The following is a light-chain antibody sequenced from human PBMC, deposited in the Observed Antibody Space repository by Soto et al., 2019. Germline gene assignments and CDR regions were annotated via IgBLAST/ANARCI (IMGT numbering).Light chain of an antibody. Sequence: QSALTQPPSASGSPGQSVTISCTGTSSDIGAYLYVSWYQQHPGKAPKLMISEVSRRPSGVPERFSGSKSGNTASLTVSGLQADDEAHYYCSSYAGSNNFVFGTGTKLTVL. V-gene: IGLV2-8*01. J-gene: IGLJ1*01. CDR1: SSDIGAYLY. CDR3: SSYAGSNNFV. CDR2: EVS.